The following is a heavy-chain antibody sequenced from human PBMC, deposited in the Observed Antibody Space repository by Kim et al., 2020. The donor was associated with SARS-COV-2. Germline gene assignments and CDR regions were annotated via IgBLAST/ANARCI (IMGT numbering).Heavy chain of an antibody. J-gene: IGHJ5*02. CDR3: ARVPGIAAADKFNWFDP. Sequence: ASVKVSCKASGYTFTSYAMNWVRQAPGQGLEWMGWINTNTGNPTYAQGFTGRFVFSLDTSVSTAYLQISSLKAEDTAVYYCARVPGIAAADKFNWFDPWGQGTLVTVSS. CDR1: GYTFTSYA. D-gene: IGHD6-13*01. V-gene: IGHV7-4-1*02. CDR2: INTNTGNP.